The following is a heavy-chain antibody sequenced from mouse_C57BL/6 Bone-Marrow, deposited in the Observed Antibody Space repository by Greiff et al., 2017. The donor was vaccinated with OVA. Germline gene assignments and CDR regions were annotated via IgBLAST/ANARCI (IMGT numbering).Heavy chain of an antibody. D-gene: IGHD2-5*01. Sequence: EVQLQQSGPVLVKPGASVKMSCKASGYTFTDYYMNWVKQSHGKSLEWIGVINPYNGGTSYNQKFKGKATLTVDKSSSTAYMELNSLTSEDSAVDYCARGGSNYDAMDYWGQGTSVTVSS. CDR2: INPYNGGT. J-gene: IGHJ4*01. V-gene: IGHV1-19*01. CDR1: GYTFTDYY. CDR3: ARGGSNYDAMDY.